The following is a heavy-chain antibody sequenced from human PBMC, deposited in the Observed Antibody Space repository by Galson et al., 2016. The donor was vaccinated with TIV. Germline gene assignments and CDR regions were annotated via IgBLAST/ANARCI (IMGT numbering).Heavy chain of an antibody. J-gene: IGHJ4*02. V-gene: IGHV6-1*01. CDR2: TYYTSKWYN. Sequence: CAISGDSVSRNGVAWNWIRQSPSRGLEWLGRTYYTSKWYNDYAVFVKSRITINPDTSRNQFSLRLSSVTAADTAVYYCARVSRGHFDYWGQGTLVTVSS. CDR1: GDSVSRNGVA. CDR3: ARVSRGHFDY.